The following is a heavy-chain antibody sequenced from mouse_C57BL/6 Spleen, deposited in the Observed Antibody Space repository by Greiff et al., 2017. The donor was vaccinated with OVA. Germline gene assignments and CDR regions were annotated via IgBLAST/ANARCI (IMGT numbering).Heavy chain of an antibody. CDR3: ARDFDHWYFDV. J-gene: IGHJ1*03. CDR1: GFTFSDYY. V-gene: IGHV5-16*01. Sequence: EVQLVESEGGLVQPGSSMKLSCTASGFTFSDYYMAWVRQVPEKGLEWVANINYDGSSTYYLDSLKSRFIISRDNAKNILYLQMSSLKSEDTATYYCARDFDHWYFDVWGTGTTVTVSS. CDR2: INYDGSST.